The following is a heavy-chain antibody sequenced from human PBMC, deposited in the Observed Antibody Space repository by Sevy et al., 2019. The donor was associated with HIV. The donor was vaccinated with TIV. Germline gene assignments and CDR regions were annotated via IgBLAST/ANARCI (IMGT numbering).Heavy chain of an antibody. Sequence: GGSLRLSCAASGFTFSSYGMHWVRQAPGKGLEWVAVIWYDGSNKYYADSVKGRFTISRDNSKNTLYLQMNSLRAEDTAVYYCARDYDPDYDYGMDVWGQGTTVTVSS. D-gene: IGHD3-22*01. CDR3: ARDYDPDYDYGMDV. CDR2: IWYDGSNK. V-gene: IGHV3-33*01. CDR1: GFTFSSYG. J-gene: IGHJ6*02.